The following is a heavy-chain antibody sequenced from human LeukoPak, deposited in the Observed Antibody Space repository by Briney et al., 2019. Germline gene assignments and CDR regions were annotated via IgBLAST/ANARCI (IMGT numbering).Heavy chain of an antibody. D-gene: IGHD3-16*02. CDR2: ISRNGGST. CDR3: ARGVPIMITFGGVIPPPYLDY. CDR1: GFTFSSYA. V-gene: IGHV3-64*01. Sequence: GGSLRLSCAASGFTFSSYAMHWVRQAPGKGLEYVSAISRNGGSTYYANSVKGRFTISRDNSKNTLYLQMGSLRAEDMAVYYCARGVPIMITFGGVIPPPYLDYWGQGTLVTVSS. J-gene: IGHJ4*02.